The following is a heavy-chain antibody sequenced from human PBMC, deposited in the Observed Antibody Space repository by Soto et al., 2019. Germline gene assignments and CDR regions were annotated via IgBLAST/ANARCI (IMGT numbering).Heavy chain of an antibody. CDR1: GGSISNNRW. V-gene: IGHV4-4*02. CDR2: IHDRGST. D-gene: IGHD3-9*01. CDR3: AGQWAAGYGAFDP. Sequence: QVKLQESGPGLEKPSGTLSLTCAVSGGSISNNRWWTWVRQAPVKGLEWIGEIHDRGSTNYNLSLKSRATVSIDRSKNQFSLEMSAVTAADTAVYYCAGQWAAGYGAFDPWGQGTLVTVSS. J-gene: IGHJ5*02.